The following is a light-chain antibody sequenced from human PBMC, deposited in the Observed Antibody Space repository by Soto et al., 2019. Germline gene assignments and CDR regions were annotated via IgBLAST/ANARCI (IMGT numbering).Light chain of an antibody. Sequence: EIVMTQSPATLSVSPGERATLSCRASQSVSSNLAWYQQKPGQAPRLLIYGASTRATGIPARFSGSGSGTEFTLTISSLQSEDFAVYYCQQYNNWWTFGQGNKLEIK. CDR1: QSVSSN. J-gene: IGKJ1*01. CDR3: QQYNNWWT. V-gene: IGKV3-15*01. CDR2: GAS.